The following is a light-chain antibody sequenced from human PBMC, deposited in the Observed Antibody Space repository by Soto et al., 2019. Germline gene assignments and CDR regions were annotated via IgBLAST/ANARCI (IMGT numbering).Light chain of an antibody. CDR2: DAS. Sequence: EIVLTQSPATLSLSPGERATLSCRASQTVSSSLAWYQQKPGQTPRLLIYDASSRATGIPDRISGSGSGTDFTLTISRLEPEDFAVYYCQQYGSAPFTFGPGTKVDIK. J-gene: IGKJ3*01. V-gene: IGKV3-20*01. CDR1: QTVSSS. CDR3: QQYGSAPFT.